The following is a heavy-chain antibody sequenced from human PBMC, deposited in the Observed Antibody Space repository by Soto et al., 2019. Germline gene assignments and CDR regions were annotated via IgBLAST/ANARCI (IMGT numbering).Heavy chain of an antibody. Sequence: GGSLRLSCAASGFTFSNAWMSWVRQAPGKGLEWVGRIKSKTDGGTTDYAAPVKGRFTISRDDSKNTLYLQMNSLKTEDTAVYYCTTTRPDFWSGRAWDYYYYYMDVWGKGTTVTVSS. CDR2: IKSKTDGGTT. V-gene: IGHV3-15*01. CDR3: TTTRPDFWSGRAWDYYYYYMDV. D-gene: IGHD3-3*01. J-gene: IGHJ6*03. CDR1: GFTFSNAW.